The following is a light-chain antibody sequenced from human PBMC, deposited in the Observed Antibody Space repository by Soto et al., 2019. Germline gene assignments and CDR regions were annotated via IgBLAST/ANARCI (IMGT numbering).Light chain of an antibody. J-gene: IGLJ2*01. Sequence: QSVLTQPPSVSGAPGQRVTISGTGSSSNIGAGYDVHWYQQLPGTAPKLLIYGNSNRPSGVPDRFSGSKSGTSASLAITGLQAEDEADYYSQSYDSSLSVVFGGGTKVTVL. CDR3: QSYDSSLSVV. CDR1: SSNIGAGYD. V-gene: IGLV1-40*01. CDR2: GNS.